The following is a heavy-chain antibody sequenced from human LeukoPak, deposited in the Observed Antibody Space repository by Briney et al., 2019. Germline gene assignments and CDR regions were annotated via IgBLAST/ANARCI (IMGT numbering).Heavy chain of an antibody. Sequence: GESLKISCKGSGYSFTSYWIGWVRQMPGKGLEWMGIIYPGDFDTRYSPSFQGQVTISADKSISTAYLQWSSLKASDTATYYCARHGHRYSSGWYGLYYYMDVWGKGTTVTVSS. D-gene: IGHD6-19*01. CDR1: GYSFTSYW. V-gene: IGHV5-51*01. J-gene: IGHJ6*03. CDR3: ARHGHRYSSGWYGLYYYMDV. CDR2: IYPGDFDT.